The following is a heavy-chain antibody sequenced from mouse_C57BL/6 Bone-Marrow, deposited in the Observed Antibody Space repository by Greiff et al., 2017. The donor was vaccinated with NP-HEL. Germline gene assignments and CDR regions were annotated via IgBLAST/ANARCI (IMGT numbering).Heavy chain of an antibody. CDR2: ISYDGSN. CDR3: ASGGVYFDY. V-gene: IGHV3-6*01. J-gene: IGHJ2*01. CDR1: GYSITSGYY. Sequence: EVQLVESGPGLVKPSQSLSLTCSVTGYSITSGYYWNWIRQFPGNKLEWMGYISYDGSNNYNPSLKNRISITRDTSKNQFFLKLNSVTTEDTATYYCASGGVYFDYWGQGTTLTVSS. D-gene: IGHD1-1*02.